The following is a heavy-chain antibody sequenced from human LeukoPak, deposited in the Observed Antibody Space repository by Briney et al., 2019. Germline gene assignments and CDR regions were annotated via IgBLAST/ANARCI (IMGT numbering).Heavy chain of an antibody. V-gene: IGHV3-20*04. CDR1: GFTFDEHG. Sequence: GGSLRLSCAGSGFTFDEHGMSWVRQAPGKGLERVSGINWNGGSTGYGDSVKGRFTISRDNAKKSLFLQMNSLRAEDTALYYCAGGDRNGWYFDLWGRGTLVTVSS. CDR2: INWNGGST. D-gene: IGHD2-15*01. J-gene: IGHJ2*01. CDR3: AGGDRNGWYFDL.